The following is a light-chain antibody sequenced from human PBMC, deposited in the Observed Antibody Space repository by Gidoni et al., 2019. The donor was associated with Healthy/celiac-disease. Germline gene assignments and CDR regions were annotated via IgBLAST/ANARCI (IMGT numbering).Light chain of an antibody. Sequence: YELTQPPSVSVSPGQTASITCSGDKLGDKYACWYQQKPGQSPVLVIYQDSKRPSGIPERFSGSNSGNTATLTISGTQAMDEADYYCQAWDSSTRVFGGGTKLTVL. CDR2: QDS. J-gene: IGLJ2*01. V-gene: IGLV3-1*01. CDR1: KLGDKY. CDR3: QAWDSSTRV.